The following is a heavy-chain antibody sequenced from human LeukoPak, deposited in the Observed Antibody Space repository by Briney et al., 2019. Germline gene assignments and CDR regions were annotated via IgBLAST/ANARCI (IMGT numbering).Heavy chain of an antibody. D-gene: IGHD3-9*01. CDR2: IKSKTDGGTT. CDR3: TTDRNDILTGYSHAFDI. V-gene: IGHV3-15*01. Sequence: GGSLRLSCAASGFTFSNAWMSWVRQAPGKGLEWVGRIKSKTDGGTTDYAAPVKGRFPISRDDSKNTLYLQMNSLKTEDTAVYYCTTDRNDILTGYSHAFDIWGQGTMVTVSS. J-gene: IGHJ3*02. CDR1: GFTFSNAW.